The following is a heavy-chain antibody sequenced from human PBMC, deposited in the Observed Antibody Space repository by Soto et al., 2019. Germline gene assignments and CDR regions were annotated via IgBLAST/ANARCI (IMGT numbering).Heavy chain of an antibody. CDR2: IYYSGST. CDR1: GGSVSSGSYY. V-gene: IGHV4-61*01. D-gene: IGHD5-18*01. J-gene: IGHJ4*02. Sequence: QVQLQESGPGLVKPSETLSLTCTVSGGSVSSGSYYWSWIRQSPGKGLEWIGYIYYSGSTNYNPSLKSRVTISVDTSKNQFSLKLSSVTAADTAMYYCARAVGGYSYGSWGQGTLVTVSS. CDR3: ARAVGGYSYGS.